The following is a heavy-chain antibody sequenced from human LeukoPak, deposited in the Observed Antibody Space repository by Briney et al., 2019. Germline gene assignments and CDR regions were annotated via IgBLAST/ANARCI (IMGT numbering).Heavy chain of an antibody. Sequence: QSGGSLRLSCAASGFTFRSYWMHWVRQAPGKGLVWVSRISGDGSMTNYADSVKGRFTISRDNAKNTVYLQMNSLRAEDTAVYYCARYSSSSGGASHYLDYWGQGTLVTVSS. CDR1: GFTFRSYW. CDR2: ISGDGSMT. J-gene: IGHJ4*02. CDR3: ARYSSSSGGASHYLDY. D-gene: IGHD6-6*01. V-gene: IGHV3-74*01.